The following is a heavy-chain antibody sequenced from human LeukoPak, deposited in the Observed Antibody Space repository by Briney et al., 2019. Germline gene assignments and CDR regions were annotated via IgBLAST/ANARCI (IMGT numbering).Heavy chain of an antibody. J-gene: IGHJ3*02. CDR3: ARLWYRPEDAFDI. CDR1: GYNFNNYW. D-gene: IGHD6-13*01. Sequence: PGESLKISCEGSGYNFNNYWIGWVRQMPGKGLEWMGIIYPGDSDTRYSPSFQGQVTISADKSISTAYLQWSSLKASDTAMYYCARLWYRPEDAFDIWGQGTMVTVSS. CDR2: IYPGDSDT. V-gene: IGHV5-51*01.